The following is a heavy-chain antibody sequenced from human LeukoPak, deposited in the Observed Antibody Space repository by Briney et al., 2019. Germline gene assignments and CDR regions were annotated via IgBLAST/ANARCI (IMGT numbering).Heavy chain of an antibody. CDR3: ARRVTTSYIDY. CDR2: ISGSGGNT. J-gene: IGHJ4*02. Sequence: PGGSLRLSCAASGFTFSSYAMTWVRQAPGKGLEWVSAISGSGGNTYYADSVKGRFTISRDNSKNTLYLQMDSLRAEDTAIYYCARRVTTSYIDYWGQGTLVTVSS. V-gene: IGHV3-23*01. CDR1: GFTFSSYA. D-gene: IGHD4-17*01.